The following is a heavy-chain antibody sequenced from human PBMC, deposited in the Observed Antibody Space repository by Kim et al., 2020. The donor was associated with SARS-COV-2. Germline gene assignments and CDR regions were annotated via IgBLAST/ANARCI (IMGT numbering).Heavy chain of an antibody. CDR2: INWNGGST. CDR1: GFTFDDYG. CDR3: ATIPLWFGEPQVPY. V-gene: IGHV3-20*01. Sequence: GGSLRLSCAASGFTFDDYGMSWVRQAPGKGLEWVSGINWNGGSTGYADSVKGRFTISRDNAKNSLYLQMNSLRAEDTALYHCATIPLWFGEPQVPYWGQGTLVTVSS. J-gene: IGHJ4*02. D-gene: IGHD3-10*01.